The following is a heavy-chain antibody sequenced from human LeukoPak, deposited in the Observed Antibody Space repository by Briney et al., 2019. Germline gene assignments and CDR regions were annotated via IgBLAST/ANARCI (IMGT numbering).Heavy chain of an antibody. Sequence: SQTLSPTCTVSGGSISSGGYYWSWIRQHPGKGPEWIGYIYYSGSTSYNPSLKSRVTISVDTSKNQFSLKLNSVTAADTAVYYCTRDLRQKRGYSGYDGPQGGWFDPWGQGTLVTVSS. CDR3: TRDLRQKRGYSGYDGPQGGWFDP. V-gene: IGHV4-31*03. CDR1: GGSISSGGYY. CDR2: IYYSGST. J-gene: IGHJ5*02. D-gene: IGHD5-12*01.